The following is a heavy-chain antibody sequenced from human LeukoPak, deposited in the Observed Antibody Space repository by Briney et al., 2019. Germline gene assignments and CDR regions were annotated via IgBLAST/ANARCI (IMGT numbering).Heavy chain of an antibody. J-gene: IGHJ4*02. CDR1: GGSISSSY. CDR3: ATNSSWFDY. Sequence: SETLSLTCTVSGGSISSSYWSWIRQPPGKGLEWIGYISDSGSTNYNPSLKSRVTISVDTSKNQLSLKLRSVTTADTAVYYCATNSSWFDYWGQGTLVTVSS. V-gene: IGHV4-59*01. CDR2: ISDSGST. D-gene: IGHD6-13*01.